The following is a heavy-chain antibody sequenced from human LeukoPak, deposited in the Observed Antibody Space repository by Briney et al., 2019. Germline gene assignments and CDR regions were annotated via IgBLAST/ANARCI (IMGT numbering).Heavy chain of an antibody. CDR2: INPNGGST. CDR3: ARAYYDSSGYGGFDY. J-gene: IGHJ4*02. CDR1: GYTLTELS. Sequence: ASVKVSCKVSGYTLTELSMHWVRQAPGKGLEWMGIINPNGGSTRYAQKFQGRVTMTRDTSTSTVYMELSSLRSEDTAVYYCARAYYDSSGYGGFDYWGQGTLVTVSS. D-gene: IGHD3-22*01. V-gene: IGHV1-46*01.